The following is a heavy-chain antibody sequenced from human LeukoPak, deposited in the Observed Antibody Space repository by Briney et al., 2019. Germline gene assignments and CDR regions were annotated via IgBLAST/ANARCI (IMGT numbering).Heavy chain of an antibody. CDR3: ARMRGDTLGMDV. CDR1: GFSLSTSGMR. V-gene: IGHV2-70*04. J-gene: IGHJ6*03. D-gene: IGHD2-2*02. Sequence: SGPTLVNPTQTLTLTCTLSGFSLSTSGMRVSWIRQPPGKALEWLARIDWDDDKFCSTSLKTRLTISKDTSKNQVVLTMTNMDPVDTATYYCARMRGDTLGMDVWGKGTTVTVSS. CDR2: IDWDDDK.